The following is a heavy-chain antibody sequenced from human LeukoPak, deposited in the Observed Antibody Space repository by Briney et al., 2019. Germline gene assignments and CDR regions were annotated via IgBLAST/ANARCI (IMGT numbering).Heavy chain of an antibody. CDR3: ARRVTMVRGVIRYFDS. D-gene: IGHD3-10*01. V-gene: IGHV5-51*01. Sequence: GESLKISCKGSGYSFTSYWIGWVRQMPGKGLEWMGIIYPGDSDTRYSPSFQGQVTISADKSISTAYLQWSSLKASDTAMYYCARRVTMVRGVIRYFDSWGQGTLVTVSS. CDR1: GYSFTSYW. J-gene: IGHJ4*02. CDR2: IYPGDSDT.